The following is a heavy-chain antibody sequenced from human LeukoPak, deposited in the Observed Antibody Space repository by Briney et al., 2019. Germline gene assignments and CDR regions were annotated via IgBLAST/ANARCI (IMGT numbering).Heavy chain of an antibody. CDR2: ISGYNGNT. CDR3: ARDTLGEYDY. CDR1: GYTFTSNG. D-gene: IGHD3-16*01. Sequence: ASVKVSCKASGYTFTSNGISWVRQAPGQGLEWMGWISGYNGNTKYVQKFQGRVTMTTDTSTSTVYMELRSLTSDDTAVYYCARDTLGEYDYWGQGPLVTVSS. V-gene: IGHV1-18*01. J-gene: IGHJ4*02.